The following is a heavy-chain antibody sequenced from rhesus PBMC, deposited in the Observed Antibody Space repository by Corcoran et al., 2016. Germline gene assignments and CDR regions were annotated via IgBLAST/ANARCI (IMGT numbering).Heavy chain of an antibody. CDR3: ARTPQRGGRPLDY. CDR1: GDSVSSNSAT. D-gene: IGHD1-44*02. CDR2: TYYRSKWYT. V-gene: IGHV6-1*01. J-gene: IGHJ4*01. Sequence: QVQLQESGPGLVKPSQTLSLTCAISGDSVSSNSATWNWIRQSPSRGLEWLGRTYYRSKWYTAYAQSVQNRISISPGTSKNQVSLQLNSETPEDMAVYYCARTPQRGGRPLDYWGQGVLVTVSS.